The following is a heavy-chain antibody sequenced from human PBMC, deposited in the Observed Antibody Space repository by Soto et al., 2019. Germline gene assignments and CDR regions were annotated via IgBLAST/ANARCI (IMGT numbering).Heavy chain of an antibody. D-gene: IGHD2-21*02. CDR3: ARDSMTTGDT. V-gene: IGHV4-4*07. Sequence: QLQLQESGPGQVRPSETLSLTCIVSGVSVRSYTWSWVRQPANKGLEWIGRVFSSVSATYNPSLKSRVSISMDTPENRISLKLDSVTAADAGVYFCARDSMTTGDTWGPGTLVTVSS. CDR2: VFSSVSA. CDR1: GVSVRSYT. J-gene: IGHJ4*02.